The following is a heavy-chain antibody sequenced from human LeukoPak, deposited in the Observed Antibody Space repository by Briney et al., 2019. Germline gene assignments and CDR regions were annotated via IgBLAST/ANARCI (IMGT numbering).Heavy chain of an antibody. CDR1: GDSVSSNNGA. CDR3: ARDVGTTGWHTFDY. V-gene: IGHV6-1*01. CDR2: TYYRSKWYN. J-gene: IGHJ4*02. Sequence: SQTLSLTCAISGDSVSSNNGAWNWIRQSPSRGLEWLGRTYYRSKWYNDYAESLISRITISPVTSKNQFSLQLYSVTPEDTAVYYCARDVGTTGWHTFDYWGQGALVTVSS. D-gene: IGHD3-9*01.